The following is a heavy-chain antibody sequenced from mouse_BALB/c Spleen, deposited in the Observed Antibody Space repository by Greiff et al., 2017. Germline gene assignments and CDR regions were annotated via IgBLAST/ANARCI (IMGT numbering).Heavy chain of an antibody. CDR1: GYAFSSSW. J-gene: IGHJ4*01. Sequence: VQLQQSGPELVKPGASVKISCKASGYAFSSSWMNWVKQRPGQGLEWIGRIYPGDGDTNYNGKFKGKATLTADKSSSTAYMQLSSLTSVDSAVYFCARWGLVWSPHYYAMDYWGQGTSVTVSS. CDR3: ARWGLVWSPHYYAMDY. CDR2: IYPGDGDT. D-gene: IGHD2-10*02. V-gene: IGHV1-82*01.